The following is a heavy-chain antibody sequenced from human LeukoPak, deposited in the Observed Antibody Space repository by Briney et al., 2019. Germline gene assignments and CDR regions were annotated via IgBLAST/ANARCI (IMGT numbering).Heavy chain of an antibody. D-gene: IGHD5-18*01. CDR3: ATGGGRGYSYGALDY. J-gene: IGHJ4*02. CDR1: GFTFSSYA. CDR2: IYIDGST. V-gene: IGHV3-66*01. Sequence: GGSLRLSCAASGFTFSSYAMSWVRQAPGKGLESVSVIYIDGSTYYADSVKGRFTISRDSSKNTLYFQMNALRDEDTAVYHCATGGGRGYSYGALDYWGQGSPVTVSS.